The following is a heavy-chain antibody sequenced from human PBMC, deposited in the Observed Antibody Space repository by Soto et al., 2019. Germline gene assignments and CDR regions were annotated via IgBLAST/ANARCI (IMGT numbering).Heavy chain of an antibody. V-gene: IGHV4-61*01. CDR2: TYYRGST. CDR3: ARRDCITISHYDGSSSVAFDI. CDR1: GGSVTSGTFH. D-gene: IGHD3-10*01. J-gene: IGHJ3*02. Sequence: QVQLQESGPGLVKPSETLSLTCTVSGGSVTSGTFHWSWIRQPPGKGLEWIGQTYYRGSTNYNSSLKSRLTISLDTSKNQFSLKLSSVTAADTAVYYCARRDCITISHYDGSSSVAFDIWGQGTMVTVSS.